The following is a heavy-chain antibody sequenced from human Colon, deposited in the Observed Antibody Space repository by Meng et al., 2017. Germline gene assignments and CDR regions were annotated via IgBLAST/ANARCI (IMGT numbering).Heavy chain of an antibody. D-gene: IGHD6-19*01. J-gene: IGHJ4*02. V-gene: IGHV4-61*01. CDR2: MFHSGTT. Sequence: QVQLQGSGPGLVGASEGQSRTGRFSGGDFSSGSHYWGWFRHLPGKGLDGIGYMFHSGTTKYNPSLKSRVSMSVDTTKNQFYLKLTSVTVADTAVFYCARLIAGWPFYFDYWGQGILVTVSS. CDR3: ARLIAGWPFYFDY. CDR1: GGDFSSGSHY.